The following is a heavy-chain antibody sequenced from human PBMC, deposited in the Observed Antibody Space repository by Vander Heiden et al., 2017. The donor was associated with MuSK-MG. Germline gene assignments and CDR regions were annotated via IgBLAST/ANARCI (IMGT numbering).Heavy chain of an antibody. CDR2: IKHKANNHAT. CDR3: GQYYFGA. Sequence: EVQLVESGGGLVQPGGSLRLSCAASGFPFSDHFMDWVRQPPGKGLEWVGRIKHKANNHATEYAASVKGRFTVSRDDSKNSLYLQMNSLKTEDTAVYYCGQYYFGAWVQGTLVIVSS. J-gene: IGHJ5*02. CDR1: GFPFSDHF. V-gene: IGHV3-72*01. D-gene: IGHD3-9*01.